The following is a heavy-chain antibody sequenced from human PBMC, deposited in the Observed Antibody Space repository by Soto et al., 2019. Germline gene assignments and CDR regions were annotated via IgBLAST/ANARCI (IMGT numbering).Heavy chain of an antibody. D-gene: IGHD3-10*01. V-gene: IGHV3-23*01. CDR1: GFKFSSYA. Sequence: EVQLLESGGGLVQPGGYLRLSCAASGFKFSSYAMSWVRQAPGKGREWVSGVSSGGGSTFYVDSVKGRFTISRDNSKNTVYLQKDSLRDEDTAVYYCAKSPAGDLAGGFDHWGQGTLVTVSS. CDR2: VSSGGGST. J-gene: IGHJ4*02. CDR3: AKSPAGDLAGGFDH.